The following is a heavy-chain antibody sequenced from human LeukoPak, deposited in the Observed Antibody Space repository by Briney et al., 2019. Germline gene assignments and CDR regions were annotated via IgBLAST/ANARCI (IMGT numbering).Heavy chain of an antibody. D-gene: IGHD6-13*01. J-gene: IGHJ4*02. Sequence: GGSLRLSCAASGFTFSSYAMSWVRQAPGKGLEWVSSISGSGGSTYYAASVKGRFTISRVNCKNTLYLQMNRLRAEDTAVYYCAKGEEKFIAAAGLDYWGQGTLVTVSS. CDR2: ISGSGGST. CDR1: GFTFSSYA. CDR3: AKGEEKFIAAAGLDY. V-gene: IGHV3-23*01.